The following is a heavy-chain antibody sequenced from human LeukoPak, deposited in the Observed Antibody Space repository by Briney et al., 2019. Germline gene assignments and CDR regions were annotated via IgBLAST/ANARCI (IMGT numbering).Heavy chain of an antibody. D-gene: IGHD1-26*01. CDR1: GFTFSRYA. V-gene: IGHV3-23*01. Sequence: PGGSLRLSCAASGFTFSRYAVSWVRQAPGKGLKWVSEISGSGGSIYYADSVKGRFTISRDNAKNSLYLQMNSLRAEDTAVYYCARLVWSGSYYFDYWGQGTLVTVSS. CDR2: ISGSGGSI. J-gene: IGHJ4*02. CDR3: ARLVWSGSYYFDY.